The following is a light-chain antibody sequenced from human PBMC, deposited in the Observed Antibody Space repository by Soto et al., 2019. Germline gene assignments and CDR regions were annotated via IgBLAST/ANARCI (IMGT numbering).Light chain of an antibody. CDR3: QQRSTWPPFT. Sequence: EIVLTQSPATLSLSPGERATLSCRASQSVSSYLAWYQQKPGQAPRLLIYDASNRATGIPARFSGSGSGTDFTLTIGSLEPEDFAVYYCQQRSTWPPFTFGPGTKVDI. V-gene: IGKV3-11*01. CDR1: QSVSSY. J-gene: IGKJ3*01. CDR2: DAS.